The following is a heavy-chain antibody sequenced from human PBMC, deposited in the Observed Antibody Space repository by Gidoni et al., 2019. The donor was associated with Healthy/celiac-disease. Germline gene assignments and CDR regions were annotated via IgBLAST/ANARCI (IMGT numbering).Heavy chain of an antibody. CDR3: AWITYDFWSGYSENWFDP. Sequence: QVTLKESGPVLAKPTETLTLTCTGSGFSLSNARMGVSWIRQPPGKALEWLAHIFSNDEKSYSTSLKSRLTISKDTSKSQVVLTMTNMDPVDTATYYCAWITYDFWSGYSENWFDPWGQGTLVTVSS. J-gene: IGHJ5*02. D-gene: IGHD3-3*01. CDR1: GFSLSNARMG. CDR2: IFSNDEK. V-gene: IGHV2-26*04.